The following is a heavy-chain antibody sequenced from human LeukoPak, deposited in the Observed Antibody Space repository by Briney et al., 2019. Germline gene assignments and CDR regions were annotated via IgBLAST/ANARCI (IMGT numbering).Heavy chain of an antibody. V-gene: IGHV1-18*01. CDR3: ARGSYSSSLADY. Sequence: ASVTVSFKASGYTFTSYGISWVRQAPGQGLEWMGWINAYNGNTNYAQKLQGRVTMTTDTSTSTAYMELRSLRSDDTAVYYCARGSYSSSLADYWGQGTLVTVSS. J-gene: IGHJ4*02. CDR1: GYTFTSYG. CDR2: INAYNGNT. D-gene: IGHD6-6*01.